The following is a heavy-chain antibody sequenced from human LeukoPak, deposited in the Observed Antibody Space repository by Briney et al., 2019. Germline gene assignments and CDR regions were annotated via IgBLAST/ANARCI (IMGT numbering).Heavy chain of an antibody. J-gene: IGHJ4*02. CDR1: GFTFSNYA. D-gene: IGHD3-10*01. CDR3: ARPIDNGSGSYYFDY. Sequence: PGGSLRLSCEASGFTFSNYAMHWVRQAPGKGLEWVAIISYDGSNEYYADSVKGRFTISRDNSKNTLSLQMNTLRPEDTAVYYCARPIDNGSGSYYFDYWGQGTLVTVSS. CDR2: ISYDGSNE. V-gene: IGHV3-30-3*01.